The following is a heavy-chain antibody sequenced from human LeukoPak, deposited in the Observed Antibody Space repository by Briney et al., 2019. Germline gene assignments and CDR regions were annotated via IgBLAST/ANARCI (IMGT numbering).Heavy chain of an antibody. Sequence: VASVKVSCKASGYTFTGYYMHWVRQAPGQGLEWMGGIIPIFGTANYAQKFQGRVTITADKSTSTAYMELSSLRSEDTAVYYCARDRGKYYDFWSGYKATEFDYWGQGTLVTVSS. J-gene: IGHJ4*02. CDR2: IIPIFGTA. V-gene: IGHV1-69*06. CDR1: GYTFTGYY. CDR3: ARDRGKYYDFWSGYKATEFDY. D-gene: IGHD3-3*01.